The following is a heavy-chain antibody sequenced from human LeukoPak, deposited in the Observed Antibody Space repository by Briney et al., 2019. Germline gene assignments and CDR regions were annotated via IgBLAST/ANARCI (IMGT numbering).Heavy chain of an antibody. J-gene: IGHJ4*02. V-gene: IGHV1-46*01. CDR3: ARDRPGYSSGYDY. CDR1: GYTFTSYY. Sequence: ASVKVSCKASGYTFTSYYMHWVRQAPGQGLEWMGIINPSGGSTSYAQKFQGRVTITRDTSASTAYMELSSLRSEDTAVYYCARDRPGYSSGYDYWGQGTLVTVSS. CDR2: INPSGGST. D-gene: IGHD6-19*01.